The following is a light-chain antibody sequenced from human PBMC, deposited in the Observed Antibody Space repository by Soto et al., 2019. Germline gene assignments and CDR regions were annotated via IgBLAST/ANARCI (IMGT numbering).Light chain of an antibody. V-gene: IGLV1-51*02. J-gene: IGLJ3*02. CDR1: SSNIGNDY. CDR2: END. Sequence: QAVVTQPPSVSAAPGQKVTISCSGSSSNIGNDYVAWYLQVPGTAPKLLMYENDKRPSGIPDRFSGSKSGTSATLAITGLQTGDEADYYCATLDSTLTVGVFGGGTKLTVL. CDR3: ATLDSTLTVGV.